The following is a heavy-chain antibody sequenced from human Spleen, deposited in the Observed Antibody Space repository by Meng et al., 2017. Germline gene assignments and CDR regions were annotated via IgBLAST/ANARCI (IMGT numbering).Heavy chain of an antibody. CDR2: INPNSGGT. CDR3: ARDLEDYPEPNWFDP. CDR1: GYTFTSFD. Sequence: QVQLVQSGAEVKKPGASVQVSCKASGYTFTSFDMHWVRQAPGQGLEWMGRINPNSGGTNYAQKFQGRVTMTRDTSINTVYMELISLRSDDTAVYYCARDLEDYPEPNWFDPWGQGTLVTVSS. J-gene: IGHJ5*02. D-gene: IGHD4-11*01. V-gene: IGHV1-2*06.